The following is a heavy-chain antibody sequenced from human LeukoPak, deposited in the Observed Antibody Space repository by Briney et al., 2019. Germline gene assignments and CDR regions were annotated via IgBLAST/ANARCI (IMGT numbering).Heavy chain of an antibody. CDR3: ARGSQRGGNSD. V-gene: IGHV1-8*02. CDR2: MRPNSDNT. Sequence: AASVKVSCKASGYTFSNYDINWVRQATGQGLEWMGWMRPNSDNTGHAQKFQGRLTMTTNTSINTAYMELNSLTSEDTAVYYCARGSQRGGNSDWGQGTLVTVSS. J-gene: IGHJ4*02. CDR1: GYTFSNYD. D-gene: IGHD4-23*01.